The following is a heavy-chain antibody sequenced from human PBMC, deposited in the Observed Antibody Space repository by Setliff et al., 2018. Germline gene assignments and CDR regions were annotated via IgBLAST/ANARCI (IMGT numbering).Heavy chain of an antibody. V-gene: IGHV3-21*01. D-gene: IGHD2-2*01. CDR2: ISSSSSYI. Sequence: PGGSLRLSCAASGFTFSSYSMNWVRQAPGKGLEWVSYISSSSSYIYYADSVKGRFTISRDNAKNSLYLQMNSLSAEDTAVYYCAREYCSSTSCYGGYYYGMGVWGQGTTVTVSS. CDR1: GFTFSSYS. J-gene: IGHJ6*02. CDR3: AREYCSSTSCYGGYYYGMGV.